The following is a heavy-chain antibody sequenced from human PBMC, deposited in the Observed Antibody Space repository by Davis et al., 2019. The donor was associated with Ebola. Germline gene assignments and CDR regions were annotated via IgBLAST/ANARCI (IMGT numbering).Heavy chain of an antibody. V-gene: IGHV3-48*04. CDR2: ISSSGSTI. Sequence: GGSLRLSCAASGFTFSSYGMNWVRQAPGKGLEWVSYISSSGSTIYYADSVKGRFTISRDNAKNSLYLQMNSLRAEDTAVYYRARVKVDCSSTSCHNYYYYGMDVWGQGTTVTVSS. J-gene: IGHJ6*02. CDR3: ARVKVDCSSTSCHNYYYYGMDV. D-gene: IGHD2-2*01. CDR1: GFTFSSYG.